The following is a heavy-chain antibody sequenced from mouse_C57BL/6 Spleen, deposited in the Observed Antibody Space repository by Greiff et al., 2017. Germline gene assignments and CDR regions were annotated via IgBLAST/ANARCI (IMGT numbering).Heavy chain of an antibody. CDR1: GFSLTSYG. CDR3: ARHDNGNYDAMDY. Sequence: QVQLKESGPGLVAPSQSLSITCTVSGFSLTSYGVHWVRQPPGKGLEWLVVIWSDGSTTYNSALKSRLSISMDNSKSQVFLKMNSLQTDDTAMYYCARHDNGNYDAMDYWGQGTSVTVSS. V-gene: IGHV2-6-1*01. J-gene: IGHJ4*01. CDR2: IWSDGST. D-gene: IGHD2-1*01.